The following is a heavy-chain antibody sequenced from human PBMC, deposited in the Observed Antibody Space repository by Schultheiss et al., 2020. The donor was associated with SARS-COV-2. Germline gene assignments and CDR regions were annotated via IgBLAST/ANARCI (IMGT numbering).Heavy chain of an antibody. Sequence: SETLSLTCTVSGASVSSASHYWSWIRQPPGKGLKWMGEIYYSGNTKYNPSLKSRVAISVDTSKNQFSLNLRSVTAADTAVYYCARDSGTYYDSSGHTDWGQGTLVTVSS. D-gene: IGHD3-22*01. J-gene: IGHJ4*02. CDR2: IYYSGNT. CDR1: GASVSSASHY. CDR3: ARDSGTYYDSSGHTD. V-gene: IGHV4-61*01.